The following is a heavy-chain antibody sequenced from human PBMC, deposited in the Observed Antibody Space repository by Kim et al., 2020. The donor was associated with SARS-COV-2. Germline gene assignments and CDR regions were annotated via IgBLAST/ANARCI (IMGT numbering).Heavy chain of an antibody. Sequence: ASVKVSCKASGYTFTSYDINWVRQATGQGLEWMGWMNPNSGNTGDAQKFQGRVTMTRNTSISTAYMEMSSLRSEDTAVSYCSRYRLEYGEFDYWGQGTLVTVYS. J-gene: IGHJ4*02. CDR2: MNPNSGNT. V-gene: IGHV1-8*01. CDR3: SRYRLEYGEFDY. CDR1: GYTFTSYD. D-gene: IGHD3-10*01.